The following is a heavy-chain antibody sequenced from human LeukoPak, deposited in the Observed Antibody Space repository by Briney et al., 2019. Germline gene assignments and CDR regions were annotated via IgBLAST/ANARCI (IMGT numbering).Heavy chain of an antibody. D-gene: IGHD5-12*01. CDR2: IYYSGST. CDR3: ARLASGYDLLLGNWFDP. V-gene: IGHV4-39*01. CDR1: GGSISSSSYY. Sequence: SETLSLTCTVSGGSISSSSYYWGWIRQPPGKGLEGIGSIYYSGSTYYNPSLKSRVTISVDTSKNQFSLKLGSVTAADTAVYYCARLASGYDLLLGNWFDPWGQGTLVTVSS. J-gene: IGHJ5*02.